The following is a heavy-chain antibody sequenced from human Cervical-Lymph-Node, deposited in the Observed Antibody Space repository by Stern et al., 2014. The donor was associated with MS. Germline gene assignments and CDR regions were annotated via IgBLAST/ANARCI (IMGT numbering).Heavy chain of an antibody. J-gene: IGHJ4*02. V-gene: IGHV2-5*02. D-gene: IGHD6-13*01. Sequence: QVTLRESGPTLVKPTQTLTLTCTFSGFSLSTSGVGVGWIRQPPGKALEWLALIYWDDGKRYSPSLKSRLSITKDTSKHQVVLTMTNMDPVDTATYYCAHRRYSSSWYGMDYFDYWGQGTLVTVSS. CDR2: IYWDDGK. CDR1: GFSLSTSGVG. CDR3: AHRRYSSSWYGMDYFDY.